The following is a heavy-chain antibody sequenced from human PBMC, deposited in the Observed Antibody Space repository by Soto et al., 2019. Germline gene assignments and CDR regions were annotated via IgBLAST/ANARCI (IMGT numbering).Heavy chain of an antibody. V-gene: IGHV4-59*12. CDR2: IYDSGST. D-gene: IGHD3-10*01. Sequence: PSETLSLTCTVSGGSISSYYWSWLRQPPGKGLEWIGYIYDSGSTNYNPSLKSRVTISVDTSKNQFSLKLSSVTAADTAVYYCARGVTLVRGVIHTPYFDYWGQGALVTVS. CDR1: GGSISSYY. CDR3: ARGVTLVRGVIHTPYFDY. J-gene: IGHJ4*02.